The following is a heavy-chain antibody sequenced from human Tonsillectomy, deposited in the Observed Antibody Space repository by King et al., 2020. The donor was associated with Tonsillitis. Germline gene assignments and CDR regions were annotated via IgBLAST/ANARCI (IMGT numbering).Heavy chain of an antibody. Sequence: QLVQSGAEVKKPGASVKVSCKVSGYTLTQLSMHWVRQAPGKGLEWVGGFDPEDGEKIYAQKFQGRVTMTEETSTDTAYMELSSLRSEDTAVFYCATDGVLWVGAFDYWGQGTLVTVSS. J-gene: IGHJ4*02. CDR2: FDPEDGEK. CDR1: GYTLTQLS. CDR3: ATDGVLWVGAFDY. D-gene: IGHD3-10*01. V-gene: IGHV1-24*01.